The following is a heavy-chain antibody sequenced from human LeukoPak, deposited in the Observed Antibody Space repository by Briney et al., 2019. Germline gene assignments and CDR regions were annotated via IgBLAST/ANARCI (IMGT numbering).Heavy chain of an antibody. V-gene: IGHV3-23*01. D-gene: IGHD3-22*01. J-gene: IGHJ4*02. CDR1: GFTFSSYG. Sequence: PAGGSLRLSCAASGFTFSSYGMSWVRRAPGKGLEWVSAISGSGGSTYYADSVKGRFTISRDNSKNTLYLQMNSLRAEDTAVYYCAKNLYYYDSSGYFFDYWGQGTLVTVSS. CDR2: ISGSGGST. CDR3: AKNLYYYDSSGYFFDY.